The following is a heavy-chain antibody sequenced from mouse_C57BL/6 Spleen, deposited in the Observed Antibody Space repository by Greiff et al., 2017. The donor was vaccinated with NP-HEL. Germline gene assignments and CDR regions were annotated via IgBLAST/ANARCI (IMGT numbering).Heavy chain of an antibody. CDR1: GYSITSGYY. J-gene: IGHJ2*01. Sequence: EVKVEESGPGLVKPSQSLSLTCSVTGYSITSGYYWNWIRQFPGNKLEWMGYISYDGSNNYNPSLKNRISITRDTSKNQFFLKLNSVTTEDTATYYCARQGIYYDYDEDYWGQGTTLTVSS. CDR2: ISYDGSN. V-gene: IGHV3-6*01. D-gene: IGHD2-4*01. CDR3: ARQGIYYDYDEDY.